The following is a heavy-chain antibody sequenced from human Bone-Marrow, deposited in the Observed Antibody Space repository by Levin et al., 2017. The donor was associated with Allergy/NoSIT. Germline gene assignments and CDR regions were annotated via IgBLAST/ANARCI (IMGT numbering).Heavy chain of an antibody. V-gene: IGHV3-23*01. CDR3: AIEDNWNYDY. J-gene: IGHJ4*02. D-gene: IGHD1-7*01. CDR1: GFTFSRYA. Sequence: GGSLRLSCAASGFTFSRYAMAWVRQAPGQGLEWVSGMSGSGGRTVYADSVKGRFTISRDNSKNIMYLQMNSLRVEDTALYYCAIEDNWNYDYWGQGTLVTVSS. CDR2: MSGSGGRT.